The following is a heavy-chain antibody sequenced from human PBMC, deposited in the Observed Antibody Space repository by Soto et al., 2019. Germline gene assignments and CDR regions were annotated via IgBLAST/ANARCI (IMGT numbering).Heavy chain of an antibody. D-gene: IGHD6-13*01. CDR3: AHLILAAGVFDY. CDR1: GFSLSTSGVG. CDR2: LYWDDDK. Sequence: QITLKESGPTLVKPTQTLTLTCTFSGFSLSTSGVGVGWIRQPPGKALEWLALLYWDDDKRYSPSLNSRVSITKDTSKNQVVPTMTNMDPVDTATYYCAHLILAAGVFDYWGQGTLVTVSS. V-gene: IGHV2-5*02. J-gene: IGHJ4*02.